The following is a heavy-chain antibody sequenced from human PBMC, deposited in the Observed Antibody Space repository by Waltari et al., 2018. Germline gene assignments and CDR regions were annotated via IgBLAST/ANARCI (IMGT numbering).Heavy chain of an antibody. J-gene: IGHJ4*02. V-gene: IGHV3-23*01. CDR1: GFNFSSYA. Sequence: EVQLLESGGGLVQPGGSLRLSCAASGFNFSSYAMSWVRQAPGKGLEWVSAISGSGGSTYYADSVKGRFTISRDNSKNTLYLQMNSLRAEDTAVYYCAKDLHVWGSYDYWGQGTLVTVSS. CDR3: AKDLHVWGSYDY. D-gene: IGHD3-16*01. CDR2: ISGSGGST.